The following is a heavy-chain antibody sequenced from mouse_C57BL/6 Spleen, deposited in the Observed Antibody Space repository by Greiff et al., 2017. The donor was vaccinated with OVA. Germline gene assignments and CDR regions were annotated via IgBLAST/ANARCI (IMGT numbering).Heavy chain of an antibody. CDR2: INPGSGGT. J-gene: IGHJ2*01. V-gene: IGHV1-54*01. D-gene: IGHD1-1*01. CDR1: GYAFTNYL. CDR3: AKAYYYGSMYFDY. Sequence: VQLQQSGAELVRPGTSVKVSCKASGYAFTNYLIEWVKQRPGQGLEWIGVINPGSGGTNYNEKFKGKATLTADKSSSTAYMQLSSLTSEDSAVYFCAKAYYYGSMYFDYWGQGTTLTVSS.